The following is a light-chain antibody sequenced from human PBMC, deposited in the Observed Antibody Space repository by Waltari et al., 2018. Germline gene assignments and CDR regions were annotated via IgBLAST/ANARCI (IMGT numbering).Light chain of an antibody. CDR2: QDS. CDR1: KLGDKY. V-gene: IGLV3-1*01. CDR3: QAWDSSTVV. Sequence: SYELTQPPSVSVSPGQTASITCSGDKLGDKYACWYQQKPGQSPVLVIYQDSKRPSGIPERFSGYNYGNTATLTISGTQAMDEADYYCQAWDSSTVVFGGGTKLTVL. J-gene: IGLJ2*01.